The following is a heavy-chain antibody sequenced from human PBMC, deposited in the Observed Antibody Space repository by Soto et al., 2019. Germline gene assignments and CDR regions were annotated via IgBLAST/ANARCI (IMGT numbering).Heavy chain of an antibody. D-gene: IGHD6-19*01. V-gene: IGHV4-38-2*01. J-gene: IGHJ4*02. CDR3: ARVAGAKVAL. CDR2: IYHSGTT. CDR1: GDSISSGYH. Sequence: SETLPLTCVVSGDSISSGYHWAWIRQPPGKGLEWVASIYHSGTTYYNPSLTSRVTISVDTSKNQFSLKLSSVTAADAAVYYCARVAGAKVALWCQGILVT.